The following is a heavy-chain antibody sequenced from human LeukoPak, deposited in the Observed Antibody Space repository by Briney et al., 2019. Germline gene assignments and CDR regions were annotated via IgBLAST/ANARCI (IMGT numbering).Heavy chain of an antibody. D-gene: IGHD6-19*01. CDR1: GFTFSSYW. V-gene: IGHV3-48*04. CDR3: ARGVGIAVAYFDY. Sequence: GGSLRLSCAASGFTFSSYWMHWVRQAPGKGLEWVSYISSSGSTIYYADSVKGRFTISRDNAKNSLYLQMNSLRAEDTAVYYCARGVGIAVAYFDYWGQGTLVTVSS. CDR2: ISSSGSTI. J-gene: IGHJ4*02.